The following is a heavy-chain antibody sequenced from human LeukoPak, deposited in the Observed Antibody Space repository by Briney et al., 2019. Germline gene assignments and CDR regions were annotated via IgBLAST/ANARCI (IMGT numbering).Heavy chain of an antibody. J-gene: IGHJ5*02. CDR1: GYTFSDYG. CDR3: VRDYLLTGGEERFDP. Sequence: ASVKVSCKASGYTFSDYGISWVRQAPGQGLEWMGWISGNSAHKYYAQNVQGRVTMTTDAPRNTAYMEVRSLRSDDTAVYYCVRDYLLTGGEERFDPWGQGTLVTVSS. V-gene: IGHV1-18*01. D-gene: IGHD3-16*01. CDR2: ISGNSAHK.